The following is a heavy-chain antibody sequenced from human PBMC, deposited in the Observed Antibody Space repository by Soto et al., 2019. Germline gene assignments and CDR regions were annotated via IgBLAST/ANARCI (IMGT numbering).Heavy chain of an antibody. V-gene: IGHV3-33*01. Sequence: QVQLVESGGGVVQPGRSLRLSCAASGFTFSSYGMHWVRQAPGKGLEWVSVIWYDGSNKYYADSVKGRFTISRDNSKNTLYLQMNSLRAEDTAVYYCARDVEMATSSWGQGTLVTVSS. CDR1: GFTFSSYG. J-gene: IGHJ5*02. D-gene: IGHD5-12*01. CDR2: IWYDGSNK. CDR3: ARDVEMATSS.